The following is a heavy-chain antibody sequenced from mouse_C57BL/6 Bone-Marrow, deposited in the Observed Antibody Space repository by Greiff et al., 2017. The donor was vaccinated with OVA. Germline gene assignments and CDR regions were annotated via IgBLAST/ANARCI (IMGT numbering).Heavy chain of an antibody. CDR1: GFTFSDAW. J-gene: IGHJ2*01. D-gene: IGHD1-1*01. V-gene: IGHV6-6*01. CDR3: TRGVTTVVFDY. Sequence: EVNVVESGGGLVQPGGSMKLSCAASGFTFSDAWMDWVRQSPEKGLEWVAEIRNKANNHATYYAESVKGRFTISRDDSKSSVYLQMNSLRAEDAGIYYCTRGVTTVVFDYWGQGTTLTVSS. CDR2: IRNKANNHAT.